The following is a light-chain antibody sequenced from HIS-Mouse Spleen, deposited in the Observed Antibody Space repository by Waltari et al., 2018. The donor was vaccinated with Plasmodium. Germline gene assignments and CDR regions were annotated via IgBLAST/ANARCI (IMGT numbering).Light chain of an antibody. Sequence: SYELTQPPSVSVFPVQTASITCSGDKLGDKYACWYQQKPGQSPVLVIYQDSKRPSGIPERFSGSNSGNTATLTISGTQAMDEADYYCQAWDSSTVVFGGGTKLTVL. CDR2: QDS. J-gene: IGLJ2*01. CDR3: QAWDSSTVV. V-gene: IGLV3-1*01. CDR1: KLGDKY.